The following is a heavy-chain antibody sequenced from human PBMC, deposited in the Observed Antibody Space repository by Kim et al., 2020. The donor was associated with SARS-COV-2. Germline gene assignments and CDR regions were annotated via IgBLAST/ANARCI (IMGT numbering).Heavy chain of an antibody. J-gene: IGHJ4*02. V-gene: IGHV1-69*01. D-gene: IGHD4-17*01. Sequence: NYAQKFQGRVTITADESTSTAYMELSSLRSEDTAVYYCARVEDYGGHFDYWGQGTLVTVSS. CDR3: ARVEDYGGHFDY.